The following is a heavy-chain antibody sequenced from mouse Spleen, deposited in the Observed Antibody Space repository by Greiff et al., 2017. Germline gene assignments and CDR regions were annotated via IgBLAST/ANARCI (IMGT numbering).Heavy chain of an antibody. CDR3: ARGLPYYYGSSYYFDY. CDR1: GFTFSDYG. CDR2: ISSGSSTI. V-gene: IGHV5-17*01. D-gene: IGHD1-1*01. Sequence: DVKLVESGGGLVKPGGSLKLSCAASGFTFSDYGMHWVRQAPEKGLEWVAYISSGSSTIYYADTVKGRFTISRDNAKNTLFLQMTSLRSEDTAMYYCARGLPYYYGSSYYFDYWGQGTTLTVSS. J-gene: IGHJ2*01.